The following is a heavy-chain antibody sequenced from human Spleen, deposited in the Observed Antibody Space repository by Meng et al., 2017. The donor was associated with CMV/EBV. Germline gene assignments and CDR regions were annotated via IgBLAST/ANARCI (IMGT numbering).Heavy chain of an antibody. CDR2: INTDGSST. J-gene: IGHJ6*02. D-gene: IGHD3-3*01. Sequence: GESLKISCVASGFTFSSYWMHWVRQAPGKGLVWVSRINTDGSSTSYADSVKGRFTISRDNAKNTLYLQMNSLRAEDTAVYYCAKEKDDFWSGYYSYYYGMDVWGQGTTVTVS. CDR1: GFTFSSYW. V-gene: IGHV3-74*01. CDR3: AKEKDDFWSGYYSYYYGMDV.